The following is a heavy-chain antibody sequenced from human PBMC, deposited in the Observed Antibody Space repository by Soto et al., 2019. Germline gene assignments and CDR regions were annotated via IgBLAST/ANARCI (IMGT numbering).Heavy chain of an antibody. CDR1: GGSISSYY. J-gene: IGHJ5*02. D-gene: IGHD3-16*01. V-gene: IGHV4-59*08. CDR2: IYYSGST. CDR3: ARLGAQEIDP. Sequence: PSETLSLTCTVSGGSISSYYWSWIRQPPGKGLELIGYIYYSGSTNYNPSLKSRVTISVDTSKNQSSLKLSSVTAADTAVYYCARLGAQEIDPWGQGTPVTVSS.